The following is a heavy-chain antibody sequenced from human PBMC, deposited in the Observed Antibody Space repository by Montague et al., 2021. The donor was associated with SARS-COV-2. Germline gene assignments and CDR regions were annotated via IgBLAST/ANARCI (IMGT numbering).Heavy chain of an antibody. CDR3: VREGGSMTFDY. CDR1: GASISNPTYS. Sequence: TLSLTCTVSGASISNPTYSWGWIRKPAGKELEWLGRMFTSGCTTYNPSLKSRVTISVDTSKNQFSLRLNSVTAADTAVYYCVREGGSMTFDYWGQGILVTVAS. D-gene: IGHD1-26*01. J-gene: IGHJ4*02. CDR2: MFTSGCT. V-gene: IGHV4-61*02.